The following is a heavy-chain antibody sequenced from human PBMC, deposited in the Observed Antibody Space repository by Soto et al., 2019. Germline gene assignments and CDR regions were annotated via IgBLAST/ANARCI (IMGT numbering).Heavy chain of an antibody. V-gene: IGHV5-51*01. CDR1: GYSFTSYW. J-gene: IGHJ3*02. D-gene: IGHD3-16*01. CDR2: IYPGDSDT. CDR3: ARGGCCDAFDI. Sequence: GESLKISRKGSGYSFTSYWIGWVRQMPGKGLEWMGIIYPGDSDTRHSTSFQGQVTISADKSISTAYLQWSSLKASGTSMCYCARGGCCDAFDILGQGTMVTVSS.